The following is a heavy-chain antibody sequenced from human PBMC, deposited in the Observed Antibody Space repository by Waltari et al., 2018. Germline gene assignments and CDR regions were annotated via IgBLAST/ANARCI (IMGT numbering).Heavy chain of an antibody. Sequence: QITLKESGPTLVKPTQTLTLTCTFSGFSLSTSGVGVGWIRQPPGKALEWLALIYWNDDKRYSPSLKSRLTITKDTSKNQVVLTMTNMDPVDTATYYCAHRRSDYYDSSGTFDIWGQGTMVTVSS. D-gene: IGHD3-22*01. J-gene: IGHJ3*02. CDR1: GFSLSTSGVG. CDR3: AHRRSDYYDSSGTFDI. V-gene: IGHV2-5*01. CDR2: IYWNDDK.